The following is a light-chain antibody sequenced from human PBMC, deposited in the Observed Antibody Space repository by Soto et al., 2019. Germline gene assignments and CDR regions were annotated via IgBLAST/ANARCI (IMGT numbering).Light chain of an antibody. J-gene: IGKJ4*01. CDR2: DIS. CDR3: QHYGSSPLT. V-gene: IGKV3-20*01. Sequence: EFVLTQSPATLSLSPGERAILSCRASQSVAGSLAWYQQKPGQAPRLLIYDISTRATGIPDRFSGSGSGTDFTLTISRVEPEDFAVFYCQHYGSSPLTFGGGTKVEIK. CDR1: QSVAGS.